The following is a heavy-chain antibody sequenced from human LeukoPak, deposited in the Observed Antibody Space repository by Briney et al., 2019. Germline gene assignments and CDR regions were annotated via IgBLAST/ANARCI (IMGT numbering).Heavy chain of an antibody. Sequence: GGSLRLSCAASGFTFSSYAMSWVRQAPGKGLEWVSAISGSGGSTYYADSVKGRFTISRDNSKNSLYLQMNSLRAEDTAVYYCARVFSSGWTVDYWGQGTLVTVSS. J-gene: IGHJ4*02. CDR3: ARVFSSGWTVDY. D-gene: IGHD6-19*01. V-gene: IGHV3-23*01. CDR2: ISGSGGST. CDR1: GFTFSSYA.